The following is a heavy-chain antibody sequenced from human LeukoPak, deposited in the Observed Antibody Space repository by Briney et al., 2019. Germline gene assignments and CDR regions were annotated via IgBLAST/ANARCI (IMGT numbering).Heavy chain of an antibody. CDR2: IKKDGSEK. D-gene: IGHD3-16*01. Sequence: GGSLRLSCTASGFTFSSYWMSWVRQAPGKGLEWVANIKKDGSEKYYVDSVKGRFTISRDNAKTSLYLQMNSLRAEDTAVYYCVGHSDYWGQGTLVTVSS. CDR3: VGHSDY. J-gene: IGHJ4*02. CDR1: GFTFSSYW. V-gene: IGHV3-7*01.